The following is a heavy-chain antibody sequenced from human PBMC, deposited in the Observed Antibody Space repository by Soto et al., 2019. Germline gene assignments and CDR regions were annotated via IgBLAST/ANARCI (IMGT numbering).Heavy chain of an antibody. J-gene: IGHJ4*02. CDR3: ARDGPGAGNDDFDY. Sequence: QVQLVQSGADVKKPGDSMRVSCKASAYTFTGYYIHWVRQAPGQGLEWMGWMNPKNSDTGYAPQFQGRVTMTRDTSINTAYMDLRRLTSDDTAIYYCARDGPGAGNDDFDYWGQGALFTVSS. CDR1: AYTFTGYY. CDR2: MNPKNSDT. D-gene: IGHD6-13*01. V-gene: IGHV1-2*02.